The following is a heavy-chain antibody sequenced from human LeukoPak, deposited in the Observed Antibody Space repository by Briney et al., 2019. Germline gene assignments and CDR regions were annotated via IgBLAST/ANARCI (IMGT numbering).Heavy chain of an antibody. Sequence: GESLKISCKGSGYRFTNYWIGWVRQMPVKGLEWMGIIHPGDSGTRYSPSFQGQVPMSVDESITTAYLQWSSLSASDSALYYCARGGTYSYGSSDYWGQGTLVTVSS. D-gene: IGHD5-18*01. J-gene: IGHJ4*02. CDR2: IHPGDSGT. CDR1: GYRFTNYW. V-gene: IGHV5-51*01. CDR3: ARGGTYSYGSSDY.